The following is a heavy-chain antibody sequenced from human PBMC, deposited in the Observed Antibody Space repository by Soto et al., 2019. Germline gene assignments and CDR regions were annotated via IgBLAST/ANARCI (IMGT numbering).Heavy chain of an antibody. CDR2: IIPILDIA. J-gene: IGHJ4*02. CDR1: GGNFNTYT. D-gene: IGHD2-8*02. Sequence: QVQLLQSGTEVKKPGSSAKVSCRASGGNFNTYTISCVRQAPGQGLEWLGRIIPILDIASYAQKFQGRVNITADKSTNTVYMELSSLRSEDTAVYFCARSLGLCTGSGCRDSWGQGTLVSVSP. V-gene: IGHV1-69*02. CDR3: ARSLGLCTGSGCRDS.